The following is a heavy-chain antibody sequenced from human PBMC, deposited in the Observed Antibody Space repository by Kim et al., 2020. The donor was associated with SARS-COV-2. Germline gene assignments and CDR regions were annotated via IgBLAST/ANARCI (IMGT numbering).Heavy chain of an antibody. D-gene: IGHD3-10*01. J-gene: IGHJ4*02. CDR3: ARRHYDAGIYDY. Sequence: YADVVKGRFTISRDNAKNTLYLEMNSLRDEDTAVYVCARRHYDAGIYDYWGQGTLVTVSS. V-gene: IGHV3-74*01.